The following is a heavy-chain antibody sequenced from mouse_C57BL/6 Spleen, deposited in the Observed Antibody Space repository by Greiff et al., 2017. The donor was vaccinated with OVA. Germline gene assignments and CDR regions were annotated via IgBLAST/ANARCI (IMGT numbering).Heavy chain of an antibody. D-gene: IGHD1-1*01. CDR3: ARTYYYGSSYEGYFDV. V-gene: IGHV5-16*01. CDR2: INYDGSST. J-gene: IGHJ1*03. Sequence: EVQLVESEGGLVQPGSSMKLSCTASGFTFSDYYMAWVRQVPEKGLEWVANINYDGSSTYYLDSLKSRFIISRDNAKNILYLQMSSLKSEDTATYYCARTYYYGSSYEGYFDVWGTGTTVTVSS. CDR1: GFTFSDYY.